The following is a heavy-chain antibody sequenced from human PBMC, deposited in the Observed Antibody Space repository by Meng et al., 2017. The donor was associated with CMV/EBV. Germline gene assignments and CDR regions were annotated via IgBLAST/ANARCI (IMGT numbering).Heavy chain of an antibody. CDR2: IYSGGST. D-gene: IGHD4-17*01. CDR1: GFTVSSKY. V-gene: IGHV3-66*02. CDR3: ARVHFGDYGMDY. J-gene: IGHJ4*02. Sequence: GESLKISCAASGFTVSSKYMSWVRQAPGKGLEWVSVIYSGGSTYYADSVKGRFTISRDNSKNTLYLQMNSLRAEDTAVYYCARVHFGDYGMDYWGQGTLVTVSS.